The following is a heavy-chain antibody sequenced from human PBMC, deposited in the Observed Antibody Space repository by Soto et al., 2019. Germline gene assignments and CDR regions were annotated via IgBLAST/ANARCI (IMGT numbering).Heavy chain of an antibody. V-gene: IGHV1-2*04. CDR2: INPNSGGT. D-gene: IGHD3-3*01. Sequence: QVQLVQSGAEVKKPGASVKVSCKASGYTFTGYYMHWVRQAPGQGLEWMGWINPNSGGTNYAQKFQGWVTMTRDTSISTANMELSRLRSDDTAVYYCARVRFSGLEWLLGGKEAFDIWGQGTMVTVAS. CDR1: GYTFTGYY. CDR3: ARVRFSGLEWLLGGKEAFDI. J-gene: IGHJ3*02.